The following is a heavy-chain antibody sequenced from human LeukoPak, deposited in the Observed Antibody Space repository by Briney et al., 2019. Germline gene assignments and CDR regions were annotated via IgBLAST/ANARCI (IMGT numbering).Heavy chain of an antibody. CDR3: AKDLGQLVD. CDR2: IWYDGSSK. D-gene: IGHD2-2*01. CDR1: GFTFSSYG. J-gene: IGHJ4*02. V-gene: IGHV3-33*06. Sequence: GRSLRLSCAASGFTFSSYGMHWVRQAPGKGLEWVAVIWYDGSSKYYADSVKGRFTNSRGNSKNTLYLQMNSLRAEDTAVYYCAKDLGQLVDWGQGTLVTVSS.